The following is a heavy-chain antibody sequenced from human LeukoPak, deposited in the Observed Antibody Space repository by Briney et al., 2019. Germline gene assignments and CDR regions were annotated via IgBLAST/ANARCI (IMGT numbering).Heavy chain of an antibody. J-gene: IGHJ4*02. CDR3: AKLNIVVVPAASLDY. V-gene: IGHV3-23*01. Sequence: PGGSLRLSCVASGFTFSSYAMSWVRQAPGKGLEWVSAISGSGGSTYYADSVKGRFTISRDNSKNTLYLQMNSLRAEDTAVYYCAKLNIVVVPAASLDYWGQGTLVTVSS. CDR1: GFTFSSYA. D-gene: IGHD2-2*01. CDR2: ISGSGGST.